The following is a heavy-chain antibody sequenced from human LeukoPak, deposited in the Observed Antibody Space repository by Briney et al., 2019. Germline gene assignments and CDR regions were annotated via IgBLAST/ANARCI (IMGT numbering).Heavy chain of an antibody. D-gene: IGHD1-7*01. CDR2: ISGSGGST. V-gene: IGHV3-23*01. CDR1: GFTFSSYA. J-gene: IGHJ4*02. CDR3: AKADNWNYFGFDY. Sequence: GGSLTLSCAASGFTFSSYAMSWVRQAPGKGLEWVSAISGSGGSTYYADSVKGRFTISRDNSKNTLYLQMNSLRAEDTAVYYCAKADNWNYFGFDYWGQGTLVTVSS.